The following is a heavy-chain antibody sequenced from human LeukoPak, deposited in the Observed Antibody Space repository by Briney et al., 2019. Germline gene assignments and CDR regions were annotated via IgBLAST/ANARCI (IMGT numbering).Heavy chain of an antibody. J-gene: IGHJ4*02. CDR2: ITGSGGSGGST. D-gene: IGHD2-15*01. Sequence: GGSLRLSCAASGFTFTSYAMSWVRQAPGKGLEWVSTITGSGGSGGSTYYADAVRGRFTISRDNAKNSLYLQMNSLRAEDTAVYYCARDYRGYRAPYYFDYWGQGTLVTVSS. CDR1: GFTFTSYA. CDR3: ARDYRGYRAPYYFDY. V-gene: IGHV3-23*01.